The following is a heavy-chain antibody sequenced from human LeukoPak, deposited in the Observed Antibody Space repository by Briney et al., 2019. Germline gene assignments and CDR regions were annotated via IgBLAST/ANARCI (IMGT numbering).Heavy chain of an antibody. D-gene: IGHD1-14*01. CDR1: GFTFSSYG. V-gene: IGHV3-30*02. CDR3: AKDLIRSSPGGFHQ. CDR2: IRFDGTYK. J-gene: IGHJ4*02. Sequence: GGSLRLSCTASGFTFSSYGMHWVRQAPGKGLEWVTFIRFDGTYKSYTDSVKGRFPISRDNSRDTLFLEMNSLRAEDTALYFCAKDLIRSSPGGFHQWGQGTLVTVSS.